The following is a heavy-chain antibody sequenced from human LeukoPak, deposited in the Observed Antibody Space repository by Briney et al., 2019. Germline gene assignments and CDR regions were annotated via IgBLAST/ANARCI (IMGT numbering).Heavy chain of an antibody. Sequence: SETLSLTCTVSGGFISSYYWSWIRQPPGKGLEWIGHIYYSGSTNYNPSLKSRVTISIDTSKNQFSLRLSSVTAADTAVYYCARGAAGYSYGWGQGTLVTVSS. CDR1: GGFISSYY. D-gene: IGHD5-18*01. CDR3: ARGAAGYSYG. V-gene: IGHV4-59*01. J-gene: IGHJ4*02. CDR2: IYYSGST.